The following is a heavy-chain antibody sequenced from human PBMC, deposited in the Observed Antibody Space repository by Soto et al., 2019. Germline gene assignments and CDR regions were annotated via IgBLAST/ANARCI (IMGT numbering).Heavy chain of an antibody. CDR2: IYPGDSDT. CDR3: ARQAPKYYYDSSGYYFLGRAFDI. J-gene: IGHJ3*02. V-gene: IGHV5-51*01. Sequence: GEAVKISCKGSGYSFTSYWIGWVRQMPGKGLEWMGIIYPGDSDTRYSPSFQGQVTISADKSISTAYLQWSSLKASDTAMYYCARQAPKYYYDSSGYYFLGRAFDIWGQGTMVTVSS. D-gene: IGHD3-22*01. CDR1: GYSFTSYW.